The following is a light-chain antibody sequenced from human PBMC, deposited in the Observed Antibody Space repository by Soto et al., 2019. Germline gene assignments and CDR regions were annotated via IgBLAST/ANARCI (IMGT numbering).Light chain of an antibody. CDR1: QSVSSSC. CDR3: QQYGSSPTWT. J-gene: IGKJ1*01. V-gene: IGKV3-20*01. CDR2: GAS. Sequence: EIVLTQSPGTLSLPPGERATLSCRASQSVSSSCLAWYQQKPGQAPRLLIYGASSRATGIPDRFSGSGSGTDFTLTISRLEPEDFAVYYCQQYGSSPTWTFGQGTKV.